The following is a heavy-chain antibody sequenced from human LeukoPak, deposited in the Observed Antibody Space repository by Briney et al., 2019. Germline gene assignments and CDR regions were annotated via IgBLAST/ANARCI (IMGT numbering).Heavy chain of an antibody. Sequence: GGSLRLSCAASGFSVSSYWMMHWVRQAPGKGLEWVSGISWNSGSIGYADSVKGRFTISRDNAKNSLYLQMNSLRAEDTALYYCAKGPRLTIFGVVNPFDPWGQGTLVTVSS. J-gene: IGHJ5*02. CDR1: GFSVSSYW. V-gene: IGHV3-9*02. CDR3: AKGPRLTIFGVVNPFDP. CDR2: ISWNSGSI. D-gene: IGHD3-3*01.